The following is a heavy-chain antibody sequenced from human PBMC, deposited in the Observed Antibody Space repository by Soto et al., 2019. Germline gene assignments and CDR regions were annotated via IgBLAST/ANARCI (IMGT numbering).Heavy chain of an antibody. Sequence: EVQLVESGGGLVKPGGSLRLSCAASGFTFSNAWMSWVRQAPGKELEWVGRIKSKTDGGTTDYAAPVKGRFTISRDDSKNTLYLQMNSLKTEDTAVYYCTTGGTGSYPNWFDPWGQGTLVTVSS. CDR2: IKSKTDGGTT. D-gene: IGHD3-10*01. J-gene: IGHJ5*02. CDR3: TTGGTGSYPNWFDP. V-gene: IGHV3-15*01. CDR1: GFTFSNAW.